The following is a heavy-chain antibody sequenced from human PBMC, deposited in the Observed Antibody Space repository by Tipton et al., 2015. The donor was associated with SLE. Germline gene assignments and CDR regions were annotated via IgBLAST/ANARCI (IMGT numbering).Heavy chain of an antibody. CDR1: RFSVNTYA. CDR2: LSGDDGDET. J-gene: IGHJ4*02. D-gene: IGHD1-26*01. CDR3: AKGPSGKYYQFDH. Sequence: GSLRLSCAASRFSVNTYAVSWVRQAPGKGLEWVSALSGDDGDETNYADSVRGRFTMSRDNSKNTLYLDMNSLRPEDTAVYYCAKGPSGKYYQFDHWGQGTLVTVSS. V-gene: IGHV3-23*01.